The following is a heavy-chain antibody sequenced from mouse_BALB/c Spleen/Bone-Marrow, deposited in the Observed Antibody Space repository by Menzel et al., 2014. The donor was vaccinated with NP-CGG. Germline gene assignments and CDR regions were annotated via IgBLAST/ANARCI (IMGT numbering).Heavy chain of an antibody. CDR3: ARNGNYSAWFAY. J-gene: IGHJ3*01. D-gene: IGHD2-1*01. CDR1: GFNIKDTY. V-gene: IGHV14-3*02. CDR2: IDPANGNT. Sequence: EVKLMESGAELVKPGASVKLSCTASGFNIKDTYMHWVKQRPEQGLEWIGRIDPANGNTKYDPKFQGKATITADTSSNTACLQLSSLTSEDTAVYYCARNGNYSAWFAYWGQGTLVTVSA.